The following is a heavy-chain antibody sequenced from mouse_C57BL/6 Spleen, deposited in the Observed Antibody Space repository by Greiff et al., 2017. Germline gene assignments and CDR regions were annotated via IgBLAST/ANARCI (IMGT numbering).Heavy chain of an antibody. CDR1: GFTFSNYW. D-gene: IGHD1-1*01. CDR2: IRLKSDNYAT. Sequence: VQLKESGGGLVQPGGSMKLSCVASGFTFSNYWMNWVRQSPEKGLEWVAQIRLKSDNYATHYAESVKGRFTISRDDSKSSVYLQMNNLRAEDTGIYYCTGELDLLLFDYWGQGTTLTVSS. CDR3: TGELDLLLFDY. V-gene: IGHV6-3*01. J-gene: IGHJ2*01.